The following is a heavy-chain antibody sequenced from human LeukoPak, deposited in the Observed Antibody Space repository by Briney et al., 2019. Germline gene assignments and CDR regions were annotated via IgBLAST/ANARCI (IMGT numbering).Heavy chain of an antibody. V-gene: IGHV4-4*07. J-gene: IGHJ6*03. CDR3: ARDCSSTSCYGYYYMDV. CDR2: IYTSGST. D-gene: IGHD2-2*01. CDR1: GGSISSYY. Sequence: PSETLSLTCTVSGGSISSYYWSWIRQPAGKGLEWIGRIYTSGSTNYNPSLKSRVTMSVDTSKNQFSLKLSSVTAADTAVYYCARDCSSTSCYGYYYMDVWGKGTTVTVSS.